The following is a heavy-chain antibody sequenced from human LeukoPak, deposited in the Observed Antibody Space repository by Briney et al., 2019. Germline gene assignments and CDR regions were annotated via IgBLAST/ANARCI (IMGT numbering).Heavy chain of an antibody. CDR3: ARQGNSGSFHFDY. Sequence: PSETLSLTCTVSGGSISSYYWSRIRQPPGKGLEWIGYIYYSGRTNYNPSLKSRVTISVDTSKNQFSLKLSSVTAADTAVYYCARQGNSGSFHFDYWGQGTLVTVSS. V-gene: IGHV4-59*01. D-gene: IGHD1-26*01. J-gene: IGHJ4*02. CDR1: GGSISSYY. CDR2: IYYSGRT.